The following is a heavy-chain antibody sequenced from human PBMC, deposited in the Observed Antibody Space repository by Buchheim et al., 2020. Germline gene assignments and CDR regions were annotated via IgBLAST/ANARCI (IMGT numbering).Heavy chain of an antibody. Sequence: QVQLQQWGAGLLKPSKTLSLTCAVYGGSFSGYYWSWIRQPPGKGLEWIGEINHSGSTNYNPSLKSRVTISVDTSKNQFSLKLSSVTAADTAVYYCARLWFGDHGYYYYGMDVWGQGTT. D-gene: IGHD3-10*01. V-gene: IGHV4-34*01. CDR3: ARLWFGDHGYYYYGMDV. CDR2: INHSGST. J-gene: IGHJ6*02. CDR1: GGSFSGYY.